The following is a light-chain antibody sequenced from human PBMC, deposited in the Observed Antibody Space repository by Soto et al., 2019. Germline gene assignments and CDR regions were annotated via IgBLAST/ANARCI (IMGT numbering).Light chain of an antibody. V-gene: IGKV1-39*01. Sequence: DIQMTQSPSSLSASVGDRLTITCRASQSVISYLIWYQQKPGRAPKVLIYAASSLQSGVPSRFSGSGSGTEFTLTISSLQPEDFATYYCQQSYSTPWTFGQGTKVDIK. CDR2: AAS. CDR1: QSVISY. CDR3: QQSYSTPWT. J-gene: IGKJ1*01.